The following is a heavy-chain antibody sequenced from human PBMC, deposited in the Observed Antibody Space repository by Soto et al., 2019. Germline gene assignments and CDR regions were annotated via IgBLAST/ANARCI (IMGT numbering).Heavy chain of an antibody. J-gene: IGHJ6*02. CDR3: ARGGVMAHLDV. Sequence: ASVKVSCKASGYIFTTDGITWVRQAPGQGLEWMGWINAYNGNTGYAQKVQGRVTMTTHIPTSTAYMELRSLRSDDTAVYYCARGGVMAHLDVWGQGTTVTVSS. D-gene: IGHD3-16*01. CDR1: GYIFTTDG. CDR2: INAYNGNT. V-gene: IGHV1-18*01.